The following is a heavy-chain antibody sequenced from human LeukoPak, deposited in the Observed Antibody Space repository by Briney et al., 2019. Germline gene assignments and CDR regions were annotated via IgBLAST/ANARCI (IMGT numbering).Heavy chain of an antibody. CDR1: GFTFSIYA. V-gene: IGHV3-23*01. CDR2: ITNSGGNT. D-gene: IGHD6-13*01. J-gene: IGHJ1*01. Sequence: GGSLRLSCAASGFTFSIYAMTWVRQAPGKGLEWVSVITNSGGNTYYADSVKGRFTISRDNSKNTLYLQMNSLRAEDTAVYYCARDGGIAAAGTPPYFLHWGPGTLVTVSS. CDR3: ARDGGIAAAGTPPYFLH.